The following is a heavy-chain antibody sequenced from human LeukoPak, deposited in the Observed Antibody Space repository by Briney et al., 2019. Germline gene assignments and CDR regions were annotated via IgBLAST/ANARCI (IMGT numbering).Heavy chain of an antibody. V-gene: IGHV3-66*02. CDR2: IYSGGST. D-gene: IGHD6-13*01. CDR1: GFTVSSNY. J-gene: IGHJ4*02. Sequence: QSGGSLRLSCAASGFTVSSNYMSWVRQAPGKGLEWVSVIYSGGSTYYADSVKGRFTISRDNSKNTLYLQMNSLRAEDTAVYYCARESIAAAGVFDYWGQGTLVTVSS. CDR3: ARESIAAAGVFDY.